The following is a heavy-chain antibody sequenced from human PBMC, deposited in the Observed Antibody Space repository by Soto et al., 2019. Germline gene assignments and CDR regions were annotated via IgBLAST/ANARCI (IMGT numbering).Heavy chain of an antibody. CDR1: GDSVSSKTAT. D-gene: IGHD6-19*01. J-gene: IGHJ2*01. CDR3: ARDGSGFHWYFDL. CDR2: TYYRSKWYN. V-gene: IGHV6-1*01. Sequence: QVQLQQLGPGLVKPSQTLSLICAISGDSVSSKTATWNWIRQSPSRGLEWLGRTYYRSKWYNDYQGSVKSRVVITPATSKNQLSLQRNSLTPDDAAVYFCARDGSGFHWYFDLWGRGTLVTVSS.